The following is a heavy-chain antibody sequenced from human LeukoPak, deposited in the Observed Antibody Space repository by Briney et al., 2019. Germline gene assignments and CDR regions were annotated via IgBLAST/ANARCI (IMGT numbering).Heavy chain of an antibody. CDR3: ARHARIAVAGLDY. D-gene: IGHD6-19*01. V-gene: IGHV4-59*08. CDR1: GDSINSYY. CDR2: IYYIGST. J-gene: IGHJ4*02. Sequence: SETLSLTCTVSGDSINSYYWSWIRQPPGKGLEWIGYIYYIGSTNYNPSLKSRVTISVDTSKNQLSLKLTSVTAADTAVYYCARHARIAVAGLDYWGQGTLVTVSS.